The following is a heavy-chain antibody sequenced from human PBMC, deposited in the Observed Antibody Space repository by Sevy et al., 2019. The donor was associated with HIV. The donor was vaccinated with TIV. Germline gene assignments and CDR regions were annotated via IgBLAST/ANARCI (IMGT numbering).Heavy chain of an antibody. Sequence: SETLSLTCNVSDGSISSSHWSWIRQSAGKGLEWIGRIYTSGRTDYNPSLKSRITMSVDTSKNQFSLRLTSVTAAETAVYYCAREGKYGDYNYYYYMDVWGKGTTVTVSS. CDR1: DGSISSSH. CDR2: IYTSGRT. V-gene: IGHV4-4*07. D-gene: IGHD4-17*01. J-gene: IGHJ6*03. CDR3: AREGKYGDYNYYYYMDV.